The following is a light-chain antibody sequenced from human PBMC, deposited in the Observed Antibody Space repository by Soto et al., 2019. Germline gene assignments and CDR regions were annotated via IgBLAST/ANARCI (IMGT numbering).Light chain of an antibody. CDR1: SSDVGGYNY. CDR2: DVS. CDR3: SSYTSSSTVV. J-gene: IGLJ2*01. V-gene: IGLV2-14*01. Sequence: QSALTQPASVSGSPGQSLTISCTGTSSDVGGYNYVSWYQQHTGKAPKLMIYDVSNRPSGVSNRFSGSKSGNTASLTISGLQAEDEADYYCSSYTSSSTVVFGGGTKVTVL.